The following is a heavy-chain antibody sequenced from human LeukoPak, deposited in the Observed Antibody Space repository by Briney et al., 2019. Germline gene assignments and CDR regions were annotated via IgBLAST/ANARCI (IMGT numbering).Heavy chain of an antibody. J-gene: IGHJ3*02. V-gene: IGHV3-30*19. Sequence: GGSLRLSCAASGFTFSSYGMHWVRQAPGKGLEWVAVISYDGSNKYYADSVKGRFTISRDNSKNTLYLQMNSLRAEDTAVYYCASSTLPGANYYDSSGPLGIWGQGTMVTVSS. CDR1: GFTFSSYG. D-gene: IGHD3-22*01. CDR3: ASSTLPGANYYDSSGPLGI. CDR2: ISYDGSNK.